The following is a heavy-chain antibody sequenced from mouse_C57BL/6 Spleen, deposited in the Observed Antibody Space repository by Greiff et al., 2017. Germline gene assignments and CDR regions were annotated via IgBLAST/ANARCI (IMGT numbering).Heavy chain of an antibody. CDR1: GHTFTDYE. D-gene: IGHD1-1*01. Sequence: VQLQQSGAELVRPGASVTLSCKASGHTFTDYEMHWVKQTPVHGLEWIGAIDPETGGTAYNQKFKGKAILTADKSSSTAYMELRSLTSEDSAVYYCTRTTVVATFDYWGQGTTLTVSS. CDR3: TRTTVVATFDY. J-gene: IGHJ2*01. CDR2: IDPETGGT. V-gene: IGHV1-15*01.